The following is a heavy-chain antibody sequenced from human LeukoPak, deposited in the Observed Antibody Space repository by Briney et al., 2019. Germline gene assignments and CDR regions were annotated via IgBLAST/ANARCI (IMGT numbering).Heavy chain of an antibody. V-gene: IGHV4-39*01. CDR1: GGSISSSSYY. CDR3: ARRRYSNYIDY. D-gene: IGHD6-13*01. J-gene: IGHJ4*02. CDR2: IYYSGST. Sequence: SETLSLTCTVSGGSISSSSYYWGWIRRPPGKGLEWIGSIYYSGSTYYNPSLKSRVTISVDTSKNQFSLKLSSVTAADTAVYYCARRRYSNYIDYWGQGTLVTVSS.